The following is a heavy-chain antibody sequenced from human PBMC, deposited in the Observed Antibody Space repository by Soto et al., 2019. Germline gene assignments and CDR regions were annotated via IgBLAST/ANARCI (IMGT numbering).Heavy chain of an antibody. CDR2: IFPSGTT. CDR3: ARSRQFDY. V-gene: IGHV4-30-2*01. J-gene: IGHJ4*02. Sequence: SETLSLTCGVSGGSLSGATYSWNWIRQPPGKGLEWIGYIFPSGTTYYNPSLKSRVTISIDVSKNQFSLSLRSLTAADTAVYYCARSRQFDYWSQGTLVTVSS. CDR1: GGSLSGATYS.